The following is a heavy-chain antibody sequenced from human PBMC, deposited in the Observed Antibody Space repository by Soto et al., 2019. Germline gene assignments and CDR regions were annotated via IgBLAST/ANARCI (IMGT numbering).Heavy chain of an antibody. CDR1: GGSTRSSNW. V-gene: IGHV4-4*02. CDR2: IYHSGST. J-gene: IGHJ6*02. Sequence: KPSETLSLTCAVSGGSTRSSNWWTWVRQPPGKGLEWIGEIYHSGSTNYNPSLKRRVSISVDKSKKQFSLKVNSVTAADTAVYYCAGTNNIAARFPVMDVWGQGTTVTVSS. CDR3: AGTNNIAARFPVMDV. D-gene: IGHD6-6*01.